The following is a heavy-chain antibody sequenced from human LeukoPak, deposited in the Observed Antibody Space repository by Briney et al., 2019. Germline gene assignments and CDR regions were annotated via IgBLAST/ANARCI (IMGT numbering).Heavy chain of an antibody. J-gene: IGHJ4*02. D-gene: IGHD6-25*01. V-gene: IGHV3-74*01. CDR2: INTDGSIV. CDR1: GFTFSSSW. CDR3: ARGRPGYVDY. Sequence: GGSLRLSCAASGFTFSSSWMYWVRQAPGTGLVWVSRINTDGSIVNHADSVKGRFTISRDNAKNTLYLQMSSLRAEDTAVYYCARGRPGYVDYWGQGTLVTVSS.